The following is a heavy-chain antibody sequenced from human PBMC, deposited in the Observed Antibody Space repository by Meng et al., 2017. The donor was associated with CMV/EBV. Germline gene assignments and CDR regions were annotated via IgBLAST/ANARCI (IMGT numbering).Heavy chain of an antibody. CDR1: GGSFSGYY. D-gene: IGHD2-2*02. J-gene: IGHJ4*03. V-gene: IGHV4-34*01. CDR3: ARVVPAAIGGRGGPFDY. Sequence: GSLRLSCAVYGGSFSGYYWSWIRQPPGKGLEWIGEINHSGSTNYNPSLKSRVTISVDTSKNQFSLKLSSVTAADTAVYYCARVVPAAIGGRGGPFDYWGQGTTVTVSS. CDR2: INHSGST.